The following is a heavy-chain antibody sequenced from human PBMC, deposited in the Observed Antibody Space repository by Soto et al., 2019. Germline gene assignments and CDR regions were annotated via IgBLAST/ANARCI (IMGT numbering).Heavy chain of an antibody. J-gene: IGHJ4*02. Sequence: QGLLQESGPGLVKPSETLSLTCTVSGGSISTYYWSWIRQPPGKGLEWIGNIYYSGSTNYNPSLKSRVTISVDTSKNQFSLKLSSVTAADTAVYYCAGLRQNMDKNFDYWGQGTLVTVSS. V-gene: IGHV4-59*08. D-gene: IGHD2-2*03. CDR3: AGLRQNMDKNFDY. CDR2: IYYSGST. CDR1: GGSISTYY.